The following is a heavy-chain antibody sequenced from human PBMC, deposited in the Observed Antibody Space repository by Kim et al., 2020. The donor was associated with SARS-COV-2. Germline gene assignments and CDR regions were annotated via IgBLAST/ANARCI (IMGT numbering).Heavy chain of an antibody. CDR3: ARSHGGY. D-gene: IGHD3-10*01. CDR2: TYSDGTT. J-gene: IGHJ4*02. Sequence: SETLSLTCTVSGGSVSSRRYQWSWIRQPPGKGLEWIGYTYSDGTTNYNPSLQSRVTISADTSKNQFSLILTSVTAADTAVYYCARSHGGYWGQGTRVTVS. V-gene: IGHV4-61*01. CDR1: GGSVSSRRYQ.